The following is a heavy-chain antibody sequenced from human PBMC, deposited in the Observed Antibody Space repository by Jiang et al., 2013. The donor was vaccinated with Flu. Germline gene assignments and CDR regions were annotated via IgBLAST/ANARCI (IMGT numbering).Heavy chain of an antibody. CDR2: ISYDGSNK. CDR3: AKDRTSRRVGAPFDY. CDR1: GFTFSSYG. V-gene: IGHV3-30*18. J-gene: IGHJ4*02. Sequence: QLLESGGGVVQPGRSLRLSCAASGFTFSSYGMHWVRQAPGKGLEWVAVISYDGSNKYYADSVKGRFTISRDNSKNTLYLQMNSLRAEDTAVYYCAKDRTSRRVGAPFDYWGQGTLVTVSS. D-gene: IGHD1-26*01.